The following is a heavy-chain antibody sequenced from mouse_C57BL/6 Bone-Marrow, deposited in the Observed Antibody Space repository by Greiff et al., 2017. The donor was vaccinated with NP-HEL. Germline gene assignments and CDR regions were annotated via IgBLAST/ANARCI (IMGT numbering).Heavy chain of an antibody. J-gene: IGHJ1*03. V-gene: IGHV5-15*01. CDR2: ISNLAYSI. CDR1: GFTFSDYG. CDR3: ARQGYYGSYWYFDV. D-gene: IGHD1-1*01. Sequence: EVKVVESGGGLVQPGGSLKLSCAASGFTFSDYGMAWVRQAPRKGPEWVAFISNLAYSIYYADTVTGRFTISRENAKNTLYLEMSSLRSEDTAMYYCARQGYYGSYWYFDVWGTGTTVTVSS.